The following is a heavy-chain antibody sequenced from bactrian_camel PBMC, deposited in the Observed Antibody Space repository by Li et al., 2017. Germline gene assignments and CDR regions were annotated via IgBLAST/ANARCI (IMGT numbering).Heavy chain of an antibody. CDR2: ISSGGTT. J-gene: IGHJ4*01. Sequence: VQLVESGGGLVQPGGSLRLSCAASGFTFNDYTMRWVRQAAGKGPEWVSSISSGGTTYYSDSVKGRFTISQDNAKNTVYLQMNSLKPEDTAIYYCAAGRTGLFGLLSQRAYKYWGQGTQVTVS. CDR3: AAGRTGLFGLLSQRAYKY. D-gene: IGHD4*01. CDR1: GFTFNDYT. V-gene: IGHV3S31*01.